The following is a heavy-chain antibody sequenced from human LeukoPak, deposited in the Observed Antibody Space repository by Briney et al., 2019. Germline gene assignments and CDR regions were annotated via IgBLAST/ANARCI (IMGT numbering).Heavy chain of an antibody. CDR1: GYTFTSYG. V-gene: IGHV1-18*01. D-gene: IGHD3-22*01. CDR2: ISAYNGNT. Sequence: GASVKVSCKASGYTFTSYGISWVRQAPGQGLEWMGWISAYNGNTNYAQKLQGRVTMTTDTSTSTAYMELRSLRSDDTAVYYCARDGPHYYDSSGYLDYWGQGTLVTVSS. J-gene: IGHJ4*02. CDR3: ARDGPHYYDSSGYLDY.